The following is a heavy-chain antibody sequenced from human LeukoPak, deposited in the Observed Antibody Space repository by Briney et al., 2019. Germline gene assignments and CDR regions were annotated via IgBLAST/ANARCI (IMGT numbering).Heavy chain of an antibody. CDR3: ARDHHPFTA. CDR2: IKHDGSEI. V-gene: IGHV3-7*04. CDR1: GFTFSIYW. J-gene: IGHJ4*02. D-gene: IGHD5-18*01. Sequence: GGSLRLSCAASGFTFSIYWMSWVRQAPGKGLEWVANIKHDGSEIHYVDSVKGRFTISRDNATNSLYLQMNSLSAEDSAVYYCARDHHPFTAWGQGTLVTVSS.